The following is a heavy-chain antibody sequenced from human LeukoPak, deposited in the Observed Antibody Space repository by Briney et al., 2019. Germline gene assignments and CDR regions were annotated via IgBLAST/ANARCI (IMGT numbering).Heavy chain of an antibody. CDR3: ARDRWELPTPLPGYYYGMDV. J-gene: IGHJ6*02. Sequence: SETLSLTCTVSGGSISSSSYYWGWLRPPPGKGLEWIGSIYYSGSTYYNPSLKSRVTISVDTSKNQFSLKLSSVTAADTAVYYCARDRWELPTPLPGYYYGMDVWGQGTTVTVSS. V-gene: IGHV4-39*07. D-gene: IGHD1-26*01. CDR2: IYYSGST. CDR1: GGSISSSSYY.